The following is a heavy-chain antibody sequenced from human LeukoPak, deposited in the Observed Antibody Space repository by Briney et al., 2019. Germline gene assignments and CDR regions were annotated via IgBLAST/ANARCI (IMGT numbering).Heavy chain of an antibody. V-gene: IGHV3-66*01. CDR1: GFALKSYS. Sequence: GGSLRLSCAGSGFALKSYSLSWVRQAPGKGLEWVSVIYSGGSTYYADSVKGRFTISRDNSKNTLYLQMNSLRAEDTAVYYCARDRGAVAGIDYWGQGTLVTVSS. J-gene: IGHJ4*02. CDR2: IYSGGST. D-gene: IGHD6-19*01. CDR3: ARDRGAVAGIDY.